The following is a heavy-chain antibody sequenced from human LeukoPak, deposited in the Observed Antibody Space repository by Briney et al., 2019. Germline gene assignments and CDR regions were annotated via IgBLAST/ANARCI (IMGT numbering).Heavy chain of an antibody. CDR1: GGSISSYY. Sequence: SETLSLTCTVSGGSISSYYWSWIRQPPGKGLEWIGYIYYSGSTNYNPSLKSRVTISVDTSKNQFSLKLSSVTAADTAVYYCASRNPGHLEWFLDYWGQGTLVTVSS. D-gene: IGHD3-3*01. CDR3: ASRNPGHLEWFLDY. CDR2: IYYSGST. J-gene: IGHJ4*02. V-gene: IGHV4-59*12.